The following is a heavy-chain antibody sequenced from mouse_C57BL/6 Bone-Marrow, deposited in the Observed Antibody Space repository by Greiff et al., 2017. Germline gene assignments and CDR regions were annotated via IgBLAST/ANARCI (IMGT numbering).Heavy chain of an antibody. CDR2: IHPNSGST. CDR1: GYTFTSYW. J-gene: IGHJ3*01. Sequence: QVQLQQPGAELVKPGASVKLSCKASGYTFTSYWMHWVKQRPGQGLEWIGMIHPNSGSTNYNEKFKSKATLTVDKSSSTAYMQLSSLTSEDSAVYYCARGYYGSSRFAYWGQGTLVTVSA. V-gene: IGHV1-64*01. CDR3: ARGYYGSSRFAY. D-gene: IGHD1-1*01.